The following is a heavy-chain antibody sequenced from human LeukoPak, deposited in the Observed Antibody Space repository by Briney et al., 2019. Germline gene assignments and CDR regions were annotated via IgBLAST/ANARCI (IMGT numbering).Heavy chain of an antibody. CDR2: IDSSGGYM. CDR3: LRGDRRDY. CDR1: GFTFSSYG. V-gene: IGHV3-21*06. Sequence: GGSLRLSCAASGFTFSSYGMSWVRQAPGKGLEWVSSIDSSGGYMFYADSVKGRFIISRDNAKDSLYLQMNSLRVEDTAVCYCLRGDRRDYWGQGTLVTVSS. J-gene: IGHJ4*02.